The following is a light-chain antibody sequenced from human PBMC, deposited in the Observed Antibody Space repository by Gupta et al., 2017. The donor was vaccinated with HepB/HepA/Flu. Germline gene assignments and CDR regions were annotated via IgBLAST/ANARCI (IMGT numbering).Light chain of an antibody. CDR2: RAS. J-gene: IGKJ1*01. CDR3: QQYYLYRT. V-gene: IGKV1-5*03. Sequence: DIQMTQSPSTLSASVGDRVTITCRASQSISNWLAWYQQKPGKAPKLLNSRASNVESGVPSRFSGSGSETEFSLTSSSLRPDDFASYYCQQYYLYRTFGQGTKVEMK. CDR1: QSISNW.